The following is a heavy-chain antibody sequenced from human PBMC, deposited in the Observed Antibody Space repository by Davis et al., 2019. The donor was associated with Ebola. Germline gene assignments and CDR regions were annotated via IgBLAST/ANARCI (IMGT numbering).Heavy chain of an antibody. CDR3: AKDTSNVWFDV. D-gene: IGHD6-19*01. CDR1: GFTFDDYA. J-gene: IGHJ3*01. CDR2: ISWNSGSI. V-gene: IGHV3-9*01. Sequence: SLRLSCAASGFTFDDYAMHWVRQAPGKGLEWVSGISWNSGSIGYADSVKGRFTISRDNAKNSLYLQMNSLRVEDTAIYFCAKDTSNVWFDVWGQGTMVTVSS.